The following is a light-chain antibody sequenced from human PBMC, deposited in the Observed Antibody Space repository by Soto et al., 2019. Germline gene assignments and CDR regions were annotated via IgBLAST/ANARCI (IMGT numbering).Light chain of an antibody. CDR3: QQYNSFL. V-gene: IGKV1-5*03. Sequence: DIQMTQSPSTLSASVGDRATITCRASQSISSWLAWYQQKPGKAPKLLIYKASSLESGVPSRFSGSGSGTEFTLTISSLQPDDFATYYCQQYNSFLFGGGTKVDIK. CDR1: QSISSW. CDR2: KAS. J-gene: IGKJ4*01.